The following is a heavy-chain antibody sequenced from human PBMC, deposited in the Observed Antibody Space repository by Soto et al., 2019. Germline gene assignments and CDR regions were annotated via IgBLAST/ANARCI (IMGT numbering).Heavy chain of an antibody. V-gene: IGHV3-53*01. D-gene: IGHD4-4*01. CDR3: ARGFSNYVWYFDL. CDR2: VFGAGSR. Sequence: DVQLVESGGGLIQPGGSLRLSCAAPGFSVSNNYVTWVRQPPGKGLEWVSAVFGAGSRYYADSVKGRFTVSRDNSKNTLDLQMDRLKSEDTAVYYCARGFSNYVWYFDLWGRGTLVTVSS. CDR1: GFSVSNNY. J-gene: IGHJ2*01.